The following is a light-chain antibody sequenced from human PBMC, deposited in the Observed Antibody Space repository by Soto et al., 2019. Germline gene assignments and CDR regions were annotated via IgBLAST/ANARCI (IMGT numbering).Light chain of an antibody. CDR2: DVS. Sequence: DIKMTQSPSSMYASVGARVTITCQASKDVNKYLNWYQKRTVQAPKLLIYDVSHLETGVPSRVSGSGSETHFNFTISRLQTEDGATYYSQHYVNLLITFGQGTRREIK. V-gene: IGKV1-33*01. CDR3: QHYVNLLIT. CDR1: KDVNKY. J-gene: IGKJ5*01.